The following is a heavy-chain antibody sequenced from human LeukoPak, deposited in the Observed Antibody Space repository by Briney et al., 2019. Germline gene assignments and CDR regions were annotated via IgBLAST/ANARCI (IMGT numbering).Heavy chain of an antibody. V-gene: IGHV5-51*01. D-gene: IGHD2-15*01. CDR3: AIEYCSGGNCYFDY. Sequence: KSGESLKTSCMGSESSFATYWIGWVRQIPGQGLWWRGIIFPGDFDTRYRPSFQGQVTISADKSISTAYLQWSSLKASNTAIYYCAIEYCSGGNCYFDYWGQGTLVTVSS. CDR1: ESSFATYW. J-gene: IGHJ4*02. CDR2: IFPGDFDT.